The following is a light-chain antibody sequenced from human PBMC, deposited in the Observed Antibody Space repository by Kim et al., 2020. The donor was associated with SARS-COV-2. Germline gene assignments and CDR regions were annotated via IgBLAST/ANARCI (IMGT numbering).Light chain of an antibody. CDR2: DND. CDR1: SSNIGRSY. V-gene: IGLV1-51*01. Sequence: QSVLTQPPSLSAAPGQKVTISCSGSSSNIGRSYVSWYQQFPGTAPRLLIYDNDKRPSGIPDRFSGSKSATSATLGITGLQTGDEADYYCATWDITLSVGVFGGGTKLTVL. J-gene: IGLJ2*01. CDR3: ATWDITLSVGV.